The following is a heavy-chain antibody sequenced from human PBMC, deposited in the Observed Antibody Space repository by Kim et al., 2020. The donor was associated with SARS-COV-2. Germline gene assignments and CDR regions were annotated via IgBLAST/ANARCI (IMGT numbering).Heavy chain of an antibody. CDR1: GGSISSYY. V-gene: IGHV4-59*01. CDR3: ARTIYDSSGYYYLYYYYG. J-gene: IGHJ6*01. Sequence: ADTLSLTCTVSGGSISSYYWSWIRQPPGKGLEWIGYIYYSGSTNYNPSLKSRVTISVDTSKNQFSLKLSSVTAADTAVYYCARTIYDSSGYYYLYYYYG. CDR2: IYYSGST. D-gene: IGHD3-22*01.